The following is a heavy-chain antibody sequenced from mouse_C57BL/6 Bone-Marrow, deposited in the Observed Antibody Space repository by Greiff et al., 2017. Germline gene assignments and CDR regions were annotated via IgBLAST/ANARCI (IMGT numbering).Heavy chain of an antibody. J-gene: IGHJ1*03. CDR1: GYTFTDYY. CDR3: ARGAVVADWYFGV. CDR2: IYPGSGNT. Sequence: QVQLQQSGAELVRPGASVKLSCKASGYTFTDYYINWVKQRPGQGLEWIARIYPGSGNTYYNEKFKGKAKLTAEKSSSTAYMQLSSLTSEDSAVYFCARGAVVADWYFGVWGTGTTVTVSS. D-gene: IGHD1-1*01. V-gene: IGHV1-76*01.